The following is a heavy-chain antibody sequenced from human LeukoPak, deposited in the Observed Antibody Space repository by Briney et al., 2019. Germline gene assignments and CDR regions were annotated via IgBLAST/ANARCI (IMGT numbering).Heavy chain of an antibody. J-gene: IGHJ4*02. CDR2: ISAFNRNT. CDR1: GCTFTNFG. D-gene: IGHD2-2*01. V-gene: IGHV1-18*01. Sequence: ASVKVSCKASGCTFTNFGITWVRQAPGQGLEWLGWISAFNRNTNYAQKVEGRVTMTTDTSTSTAYMELRSLRSDDTAVYYCARAYCSSTSCYDYWGQGTLVAVSS. CDR3: ARAYCSSTSCYDY.